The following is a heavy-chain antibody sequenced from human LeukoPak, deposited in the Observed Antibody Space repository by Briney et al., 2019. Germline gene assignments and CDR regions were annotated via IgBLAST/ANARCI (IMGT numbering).Heavy chain of an antibody. D-gene: IGHD3-10*01. J-gene: IGHJ4*02. CDR1: GFTFSSYW. CDR3: AKEAPQYYYGSGSSDFDY. Sequence: GGSLRLSCAASGFTFSSYWMSWVRQAPGKGLEWVANIKQDGSEKYYVDSVKGRFTISRDNAKNSLYLQMNSLRAEDTAVYYCAKEAPQYYYGSGSSDFDYWGQGTLVTVSS. V-gene: IGHV3-7*01. CDR2: IKQDGSEK.